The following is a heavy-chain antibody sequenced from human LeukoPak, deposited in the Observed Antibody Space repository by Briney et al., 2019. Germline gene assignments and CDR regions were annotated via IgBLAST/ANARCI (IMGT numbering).Heavy chain of an antibody. J-gene: IGHJ4*02. CDR2: VSGGGSST. D-gene: IGHD6-19*01. Sequence: GGSLRRYCAASGFTFTSSAMSWVRQAPGKGLEWVSGVSGGGSSTYYADCVKGRFTISRDNSKNTLYLQMNSLRAEDTAMYYCAKGPFSSGWSGGYFDSWGQGTLVAVSS. CDR1: GFTFTSSA. V-gene: IGHV3-23*01. CDR3: AKGPFSSGWSGGYFDS.